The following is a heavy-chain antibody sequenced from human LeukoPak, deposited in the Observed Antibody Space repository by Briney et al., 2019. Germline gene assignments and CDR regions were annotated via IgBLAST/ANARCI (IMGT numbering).Heavy chain of an antibody. CDR1: GFTFSSYA. CDR3: TTGVL. D-gene: IGHD3-10*01. J-gene: IGHJ4*02. Sequence: GGSLRLSCAASGFTFSSYAMHWVRQAPGKGLEWVGRIKSETDGGTTDYVALVKGRFTISRDDSKNTLYLQMNSLKTEDTAVYYCTTGVLWGQGTLVTVSS. CDR2: IKSETDGGTT. V-gene: IGHV3-15*01.